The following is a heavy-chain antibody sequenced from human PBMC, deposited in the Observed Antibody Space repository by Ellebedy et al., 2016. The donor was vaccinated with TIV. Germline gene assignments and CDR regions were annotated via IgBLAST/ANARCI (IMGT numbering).Heavy chain of an antibody. CDR2: IYYSGST. D-gene: IGHD4-17*01. CDR1: GGSISSSSYF. J-gene: IGHJ4*02. V-gene: IGHV4-39*01. Sequence: SETLSLTXTVSGGSISSSSYFWGWIRQPPGKGLEWIGIIYYSGSTYYNPSLNSRVSISVDTSKNQFSLNLSSVTAADTAVHYCARPLRSTVTTSIYFDYWGQGTLVTVSS. CDR3: ARPLRSTVTTSIYFDY.